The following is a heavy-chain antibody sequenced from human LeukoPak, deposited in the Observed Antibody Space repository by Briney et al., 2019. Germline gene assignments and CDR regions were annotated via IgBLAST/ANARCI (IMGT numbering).Heavy chain of an antibody. V-gene: IGHV4-39*01. D-gene: IGHD2-2*01. CDR2: IYYSGST. CDR1: GGSISSSSYY. CDR3: ARLPHCSSTSCYPRGYNWFDP. Sequence: SETLSPTCTVSGGSISSSSYYWGWIRQPPGKGLEWIGSIYYSGSTYYNPSLKSRVTISVDTSKNQFSLKLSSVTAADTAVYYCARLPHCSSTSCYPRGYNWFDPWGQGTLVTVSS. J-gene: IGHJ5*02.